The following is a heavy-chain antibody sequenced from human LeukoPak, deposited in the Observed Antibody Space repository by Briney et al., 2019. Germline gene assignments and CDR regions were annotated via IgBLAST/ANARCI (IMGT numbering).Heavy chain of an antibody. D-gene: IGHD5-12*01. J-gene: IGHJ4*02. V-gene: IGHV3-43D*03. Sequence: GGSLRLSCAASGFTFDDYAMHWVRQAPGKGLEWVSLISWDGGSTYYADSVKGRFTISRDNGKNSLYLQMNSLRAEDTALYYCAKVAGYSGYDGDGGYFDYWGQGTLVTVSS. CDR2: ISWDGGST. CDR3: AKVAGYSGYDGDGGYFDY. CDR1: GFTFDDYA.